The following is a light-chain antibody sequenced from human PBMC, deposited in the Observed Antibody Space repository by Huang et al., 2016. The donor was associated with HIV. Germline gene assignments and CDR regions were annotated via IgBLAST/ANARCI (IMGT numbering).Light chain of an antibody. J-gene: IGKJ2*01. CDR3: QQYHNWPYT. V-gene: IGKV3-15*01. CDR2: GAS. Sequence: IIMTQSPATLSLSPGEGASLSCRANQSVAPNLAWYLLRPGQSPRILIFGASTRASGLPGRCSGSGSGTQFTLTVSGLQSEDFAVYYCQQYHNWPYTFGQGTKLEI. CDR1: QSVAPN.